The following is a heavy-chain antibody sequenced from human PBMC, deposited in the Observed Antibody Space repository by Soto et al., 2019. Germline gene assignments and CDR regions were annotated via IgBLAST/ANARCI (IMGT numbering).Heavy chain of an antibody. CDR3: ATAPGGSWFNS. CDR2: IYCSGNT. V-gene: IGHV4-31*03. J-gene: IGHJ5*01. CDR1: GASISSACFY. D-gene: IGHD2-15*01. Sequence: TLSLTCTVSGASISSACFYWSWIRQHPGKGWEWIDYIYCSGNTYYNPSLKSRVTISIDTSKNQFSLKLNSVTAADTAVYSCATAPGGSWFNSWGQGTLVTVSS.